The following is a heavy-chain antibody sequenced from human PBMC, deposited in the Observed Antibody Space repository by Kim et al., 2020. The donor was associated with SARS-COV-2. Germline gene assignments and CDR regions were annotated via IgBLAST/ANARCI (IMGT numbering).Heavy chain of an antibody. CDR3: ASQGFGPQNYDFWSGSGYYYGMDV. J-gene: IGHJ6*02. V-gene: IGHV3-11*01. CDR1: GFTFSDYY. Sequence: GGSLRLSCAASGFTFSDYYMSWIRQAPGKGLEWVSYISSSGSTIYYADSVKGRFTISRDNAKNSLYLQMNSLRAEDTAVYYCASQGFGPQNYDFWSGSGYYYGMDVWGQGTTVTVSS. D-gene: IGHD3-3*01. CDR2: ISSSGSTI.